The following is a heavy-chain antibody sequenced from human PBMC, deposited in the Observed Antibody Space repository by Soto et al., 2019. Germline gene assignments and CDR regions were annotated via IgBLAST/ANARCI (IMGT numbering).Heavy chain of an antibody. CDR1: GFTFRDYA. D-gene: IGHD2-2*01. V-gene: IGHV3-49*04. Sequence: PGGSLRLSCKGSGFTFRDYAISWVRQAPGKGLQWVGFMRAKAFGGTTEYATFVKGQFTISRDDSKSVAYLQMNSLETEDTAVYYCTREGAYTSPPYYYFYAMDVWGQGTRVTVSS. J-gene: IGHJ6*01. CDR2: MRAKAFGGTT. CDR3: TREGAYTSPPYYYFYAMDV.